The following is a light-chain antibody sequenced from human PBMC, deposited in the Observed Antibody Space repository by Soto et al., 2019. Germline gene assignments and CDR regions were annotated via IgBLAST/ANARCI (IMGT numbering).Light chain of an antibody. CDR3: QQFKSGTWT. Sequence: DIQMSQSPSTLSASLGDRVHITCRASQNIERWLAWYQQKKGKPPKILLYDVSSLESGVPSRFRGSGSGTEFILTINGLQPDDFETYFCQQFKSGTWTFGQGTKV. CDR1: QNIERW. CDR2: DVS. V-gene: IGKV1-5*01. J-gene: IGKJ1*01.